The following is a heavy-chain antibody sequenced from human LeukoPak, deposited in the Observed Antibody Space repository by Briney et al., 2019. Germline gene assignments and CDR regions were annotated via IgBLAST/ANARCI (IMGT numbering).Heavy chain of an antibody. CDR2: ISSSSSYI. J-gene: IGHJ1*01. V-gene: IGHV3-21*01. CDR1: GFTFSSYS. D-gene: IGHD3-16*02. CDR3: AKSYDCVWGSYRLQH. Sequence: KSGGSLRLSCAASGFTFSSYSMNWVRQAPGKGLEWVSSISSSSSYIYYADSVKGRFTISRDNSKNTLYLQMNSLRAEDTAVYYCAKSYDCVWGSYRLQHWGQGTLVTVSS.